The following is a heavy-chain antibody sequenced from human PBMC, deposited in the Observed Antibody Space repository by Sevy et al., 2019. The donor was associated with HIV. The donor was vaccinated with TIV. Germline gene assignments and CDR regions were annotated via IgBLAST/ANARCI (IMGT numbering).Heavy chain of an antibody. V-gene: IGHV1-24*01. J-gene: IGHJ4*02. CDR2: FDPEDGDPEDGKT. CDR3: ATTKDYYDSSGYPFDS. D-gene: IGHD3-22*01. CDR1: GYTLTKLS. Sequence: ASVKVSCKVSGYTLTKLSMHWVRQTPGKGLEWMITFDPEDGDPEDGKTIYAQKFLGRVTMTEDTSTDTAYMELSSLRSEDTAVYYCATTKDYYDSSGYPFDSWGQGTLVTVSS.